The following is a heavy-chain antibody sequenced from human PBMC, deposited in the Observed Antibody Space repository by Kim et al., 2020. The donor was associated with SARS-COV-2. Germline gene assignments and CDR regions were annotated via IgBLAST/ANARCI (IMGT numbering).Heavy chain of an antibody. Sequence: GGSLRLSCAASGFTFSSYSMNWVRQAPGKGLEWVSSISSSSSYIYYADSVKGRFTISRDNAKNSLYLQMNSLRAEDTAVYYCAREPWGYDGSGGADYWGQGTLVTVSS. CDR3: AREPWGYDGSGGADY. CDR1: GFTFSSYS. J-gene: IGHJ4*02. V-gene: IGHV3-21*01. D-gene: IGHD3-22*01. CDR2: ISSSSSYI.